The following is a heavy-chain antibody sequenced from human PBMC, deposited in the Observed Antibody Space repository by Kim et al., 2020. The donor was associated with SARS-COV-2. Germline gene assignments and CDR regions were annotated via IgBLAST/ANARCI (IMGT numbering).Heavy chain of an antibody. CDR3: AQTYYYASWRYYYYYYYGM. CDR2: IIPIFGTA. V-gene: IGHV1-69*06. D-gene: IGHD3-10*01. J-gene: IGHJ6*01. Sequence: SVKVSCKASGGTFSSYAISWVRQAPGQGLEWMGGIIPIFGTANYAQKFQGRVPITADKSTSTAYMELSSLRSEDTDVYYCAQTYYYASWRYYYYYYYGM. CDR1: GGTFSSYA.